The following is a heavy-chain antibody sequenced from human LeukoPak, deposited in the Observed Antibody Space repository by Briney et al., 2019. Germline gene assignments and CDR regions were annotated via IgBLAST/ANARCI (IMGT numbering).Heavy chain of an antibody. CDR2: IYESGTT. J-gene: IGHJ4*02. Sequence: SETLSLACAVYGESLNSYYWSWVRQPPGEGLEWIGEIYESGTTKYNPSLKSRVAISMVPSKQQFSLRLSSVTAADTAVYYCARGAWATRLASWGLGTPVIVSS. D-gene: IGHD2-15*01. CDR1: GESLNSYY. V-gene: IGHV4-34*01. CDR3: ARGAWATRLAS.